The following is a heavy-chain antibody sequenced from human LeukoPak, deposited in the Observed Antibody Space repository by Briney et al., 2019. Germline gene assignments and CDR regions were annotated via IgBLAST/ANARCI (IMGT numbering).Heavy chain of an antibody. CDR3: ARDRQQLVLNAFDI. D-gene: IGHD6-13*01. V-gene: IGHV1-18*01. CDR2: ISAYNGNT. CDR1: GYTFTSYG. Sequence: ASVKVSCKASGYTFTSYGISWVRQAPGQGLEWMGWISAYNGNTNYAHKLQGRVTMTTDTSTSTAYMELRSLRSDDTAVYYCARDRQQLVLNAFDIWGQGTMVTVSS. J-gene: IGHJ3*02.